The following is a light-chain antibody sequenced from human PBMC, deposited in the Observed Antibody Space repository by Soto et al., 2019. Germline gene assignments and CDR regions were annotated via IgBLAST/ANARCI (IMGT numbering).Light chain of an antibody. V-gene: IGLV2-14*03. CDR3: NSYTSSSTYV. CDR1: SSDVGGFNY. Sequence: QSVLTQPASVSGSPGQSITISCTGTSSDVGGFNYVSWYQQHSGKAPKLMIYDVTNRPSGVSYRFSGSKSGNTASLTISGLQAEDKADYYCNSYTSSSTYVFGTGTKVTVL. J-gene: IGLJ1*01. CDR2: DVT.